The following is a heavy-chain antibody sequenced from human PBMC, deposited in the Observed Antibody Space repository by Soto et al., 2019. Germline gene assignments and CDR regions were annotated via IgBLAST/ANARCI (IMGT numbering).Heavy chain of an antibody. V-gene: IGHV4-39*01. CDR1: GGSISSSSYY. CDR2: IYYSGST. CDR3: ARQKGLASVLRYFDWTLNYFDY. Sequence: QLQLQESGPGLVKPSETLSLTCTVSGGSISSSSYYWGWIRQPPGKGLEWIGSIYYSGSTYYNPSLKSRVTISVDTSKNQFSLKLSSVTAADTAVYYCARQKGLASVLRYFDWTLNYFDYWGQGTLVTVSS. D-gene: IGHD3-9*01. J-gene: IGHJ4*02.